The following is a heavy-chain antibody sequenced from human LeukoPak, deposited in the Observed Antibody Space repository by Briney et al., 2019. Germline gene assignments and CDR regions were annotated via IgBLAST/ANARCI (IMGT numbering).Heavy chain of an antibody. V-gene: IGHV4-34*01. CDR1: GGSFSGYY. J-gene: IGHJ6*02. CDR2: INHSGST. Sequence: SETLSLTCAVYGGSFSGYYWSWIRQPPGKGLEWIGEINHSGSTNYNPSLKSRVTISVDTSKNQFSLKLSSVTAADTAVYYCAREGYSYGSYYYYYYGMDVWAKGPRSPSP. D-gene: IGHD5-18*01. CDR3: AREGYSYGSYYYYYYGMDV.